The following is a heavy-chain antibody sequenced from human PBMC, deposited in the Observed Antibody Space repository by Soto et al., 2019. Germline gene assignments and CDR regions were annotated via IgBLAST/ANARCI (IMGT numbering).Heavy chain of an antibody. CDR3: AGDAALESTFSGYVAIDH. D-gene: IGHD5-12*01. V-gene: IGHV1-69*08. CDR1: GGTFSTST. Sequence: QVQLVQSGAEVKKPGSSVKVSCKASGGTFSTSTFSWVRQAPGQGLEWMGRIIPILDKADYTQKFEDRVATAENQSTTTDDMELSDPRAEDRAGCFCAGDAALESTFSGYVAIDHWGQGTLVTVS. J-gene: IGHJ4*02. CDR2: IIPILDKA.